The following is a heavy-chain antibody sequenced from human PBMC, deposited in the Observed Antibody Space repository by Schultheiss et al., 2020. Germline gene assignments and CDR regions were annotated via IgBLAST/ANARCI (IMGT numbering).Heavy chain of an antibody. Sequence: SETLSLTCAVYGGSFSGYYWSWIRQPPGKGLEWIGEINHSGSTYYNPSLKSRVTISVDTSKTQFSLKVSSVTAADTAVYYCARDYGGLSFWGQGTLVTVSS. CDR3: ARDYGGLSF. J-gene: IGHJ4*02. CDR2: INHSGST. D-gene: IGHD4-23*01. CDR1: GGSFSGYY. V-gene: IGHV4-34*01.